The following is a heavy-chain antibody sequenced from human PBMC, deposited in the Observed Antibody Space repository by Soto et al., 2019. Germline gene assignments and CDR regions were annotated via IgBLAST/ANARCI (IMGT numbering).Heavy chain of an antibody. CDR2: ICCNGSNK. CDR3: ASAGYCSSTSCPDLHYYYMDV. CDR1: GFTFSSSA. V-gene: IGHV3-30*03. Sequence: GGSLRLSCATSGFTFSSSAMHWVRQAPGKGPEWVAIICCNGSNKYYANSVEGRFTISRDNSKNTLYLQMGSLRAEDMAVYYCASAGYCSSTSCPDLHYYYMDVWGKGTTVTVSS. J-gene: IGHJ6*03. D-gene: IGHD2-2*03.